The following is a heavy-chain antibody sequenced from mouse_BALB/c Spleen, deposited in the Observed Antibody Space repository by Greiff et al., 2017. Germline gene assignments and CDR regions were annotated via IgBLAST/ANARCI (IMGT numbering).Heavy chain of an antibody. Sequence: EVQLVESGPGLVKPSQSLSLTCSVTGYSITSGYYWNWIRQFPGNKLEWMGYISYDGSNNYNPSLKNRISITRDTSKNQFFLKLNSVTTEDTATYYCARGHDAMDYWGQGTSVTVSS. CDR3: ARGHDAMDY. J-gene: IGHJ4*01. V-gene: IGHV3-6*02. CDR1: GYSITSGYY. CDR2: ISYDGSN.